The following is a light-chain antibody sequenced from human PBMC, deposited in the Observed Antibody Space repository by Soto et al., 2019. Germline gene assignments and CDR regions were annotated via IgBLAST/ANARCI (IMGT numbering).Light chain of an antibody. Sequence: QSALTQPASVSGSPGQSITISCTGTSNDVGGYNYVSWYQQHPGIAPKLIIYDVSNRPSGVSIRFSGSKSGNTASLTNSGLQVEDEADYYCSSYEVSTMVFGGGTKLTVL. J-gene: IGLJ3*02. CDR2: DVS. CDR1: SNDVGGYNY. V-gene: IGLV2-14*01. CDR3: SSYEVSTMV.